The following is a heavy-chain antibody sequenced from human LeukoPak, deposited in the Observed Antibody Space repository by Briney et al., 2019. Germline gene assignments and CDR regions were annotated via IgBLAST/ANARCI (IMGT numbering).Heavy chain of an antibody. V-gene: IGHV1-69*13. CDR2: IIPIFGTA. CDR1: GGTFSSYA. Sequence: ASVKVSCKASGGTFSSYAISWVRQAPGQGLEWMGGIIPIFGTANYAQKFQGRVTITADESTSTAYMELSSLRSEDTAVYYCAREGSSSGSYCKYEEVLFDYWGQGTLVTVSS. CDR3: AREGSSSGSYCKYEEVLFDY. J-gene: IGHJ4*02. D-gene: IGHD3-10*01.